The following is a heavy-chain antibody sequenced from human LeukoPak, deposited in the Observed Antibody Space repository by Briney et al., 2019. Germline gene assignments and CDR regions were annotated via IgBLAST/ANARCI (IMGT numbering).Heavy chain of an antibody. CDR1: GGSFSGYY. CDR2: INHSGST. CDR3: AREIVGATPAHDY. D-gene: IGHD1-26*01. Sequence: SETLSLTCAVYGGSFSGYYWSWIRQPPGEGLEWIGEINHSGSTNYNPSLKSRVTISVDTSKNQFSLKLSSVTAADTAVYYCAREIVGATPAHDYWGQGTLVTVSS. J-gene: IGHJ4*02. V-gene: IGHV4-34*01.